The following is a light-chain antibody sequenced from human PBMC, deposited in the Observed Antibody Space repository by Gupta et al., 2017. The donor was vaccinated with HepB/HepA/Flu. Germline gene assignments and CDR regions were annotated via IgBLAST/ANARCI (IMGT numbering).Light chain of an antibody. Sequence: IVMTHSPATLAVSPGARATLSCTASPRLSSNLVWYQQKPGQAPRLLIYGASSRATGIPARFSGSGSGTEFTLTISRLQSEDFAVYYCQQGNYWPPWRFGQGTRVEIK. CDR3: QQGNYWPPWR. CDR1: PRLSSN. J-gene: IGKJ1*01. V-gene: IGKV3-15*01. CDR2: GAS.